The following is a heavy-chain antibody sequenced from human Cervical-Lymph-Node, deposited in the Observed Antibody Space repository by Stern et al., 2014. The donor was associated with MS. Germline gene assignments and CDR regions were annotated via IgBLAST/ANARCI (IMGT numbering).Heavy chain of an antibody. CDR3: VKDLSVVTSVYLAVGFDH. D-gene: IGHD2-21*02. V-gene: IGHV1-46*01. J-gene: IGHJ4*02. CDR1: GFSFTTYN. Sequence: QLVQSGSEVKKPGASVKVSCKASGFSFTTYNMHWVRQAPGQGLEWVGIINPSGGRTNYAQKFQGRVTITRDTSTDTLYMELTSLRFDDTAVYYCVKDLSVVTSVYLAVGFDHWGQGTSVTVSS. CDR2: INPSGGRT.